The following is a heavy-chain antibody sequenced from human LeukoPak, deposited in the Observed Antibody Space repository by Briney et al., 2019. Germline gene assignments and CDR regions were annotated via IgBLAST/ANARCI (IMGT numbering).Heavy chain of an antibody. CDR2: ISSSSSYI. D-gene: IGHD3-22*01. V-gene: IGHV3-21*01. CDR3: ASTPRQHGLFTDY. Sequence: GGSLRLSCAASGFTFSSYSMNWVRQAPGKGLEWVSSISSSSSYIYYADSVKGRFTISRDNAKNSLYLQMNSLRAEDTAVYYCASTPRQHGLFTDYWGQGTLVTVSS. J-gene: IGHJ4*02. CDR1: GFTFSSYS.